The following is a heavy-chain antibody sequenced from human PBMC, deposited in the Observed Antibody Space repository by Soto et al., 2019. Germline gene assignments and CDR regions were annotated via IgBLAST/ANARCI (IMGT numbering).Heavy chain of an antibody. J-gene: IGHJ5*02. CDR2: IIPIFGTA. Sequence: SVKVSCKASGGTFSSYAISWVRQAPGQGLEWMGGIIPIFGTANYAQKFQGRVTITADESTSTAYMELSSLRSEDTAVYYCAREVEMATIPWFDPWGQGTLGTVSS. V-gene: IGHV1-69*13. CDR3: AREVEMATIPWFDP. D-gene: IGHD5-12*01. CDR1: GGTFSSYA.